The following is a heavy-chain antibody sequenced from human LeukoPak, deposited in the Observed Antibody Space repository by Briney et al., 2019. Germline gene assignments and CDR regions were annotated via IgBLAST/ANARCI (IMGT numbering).Heavy chain of an antibody. D-gene: IGHD2-2*01. CDR3: AKDAPVNIVVVPAANS. J-gene: IGHJ4*02. Sequence: GGSLRLSCAASGFTFSSYSMNWVRQAPGKWLEWVSSISSSSSYIYYADSVKGRFTISRDNSKNTLYLQMNSLRAEDTAVYYCAKDAPVNIVVVPAANSWGQGTLVTVSS. CDR2: ISSSSSYI. V-gene: IGHV3-21*04. CDR1: GFTFSSYS.